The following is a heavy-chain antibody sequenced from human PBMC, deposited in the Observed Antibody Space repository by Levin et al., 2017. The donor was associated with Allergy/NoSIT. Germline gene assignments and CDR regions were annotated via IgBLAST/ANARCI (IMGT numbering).Heavy chain of an antibody. CDR3: ARDEQPSYSSSWYGDPSFQH. J-gene: IGHJ1*01. CDR1: GFTFSSYG. CDR2: IWYDGSNK. V-gene: IGHV3-33*01. Sequence: PGGSLRLSCAASGFTFSSYGMHWVRQAPGKGLEWVAVIWYDGSNKYYADSVKGRFTISRDNSKNTLYLQMNSLRAEDTAVYYCARDEQPSYSSSWYGDPSFQHWGQGTLVTVSS. D-gene: IGHD6-13*01.